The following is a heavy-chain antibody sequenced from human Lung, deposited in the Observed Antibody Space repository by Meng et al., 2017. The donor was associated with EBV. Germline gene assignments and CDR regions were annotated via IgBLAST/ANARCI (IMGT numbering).Heavy chain of an antibody. CDR1: GFRFSRYW. CDR3: SRDLVGSDDV. Sequence: VQLVESGGGVVKPGGSXXLSCAASGFRFSRYWMHWVRQVPGKGLVWVSRTNENGGITNYADSVKGRFTISRDNTKNTLYLQMNSLRVEDTAVYFCSRDLVGSDDVWGQGTLVTVSS. CDR2: TNENGGIT. D-gene: IGHD5-24*01. J-gene: IGHJ4*02. V-gene: IGHV3-74*01.